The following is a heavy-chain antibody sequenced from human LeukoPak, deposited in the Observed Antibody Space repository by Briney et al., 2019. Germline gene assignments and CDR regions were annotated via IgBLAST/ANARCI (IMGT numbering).Heavy chain of an antibody. CDR2: INPNSGGT. J-gene: IGHJ4*02. Sequence: GASVKVSCKASGYTFTGYYMHWVRQAPGQXLEWMGWINPNSGGTNYAQKFQGRVTMTRDTSISTAYMELSRLRSDDTAVYYCARDAYSSSWYVFFDYWGQGTLVTVSS. V-gene: IGHV1-2*02. CDR3: ARDAYSSSWYVFFDY. D-gene: IGHD6-13*01. CDR1: GYTFTGYY.